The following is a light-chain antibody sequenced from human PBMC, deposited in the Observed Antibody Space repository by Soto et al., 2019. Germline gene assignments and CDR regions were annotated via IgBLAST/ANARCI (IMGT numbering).Light chain of an antibody. V-gene: IGKV1-39*01. J-gene: IGKJ5*01. CDR2: AAS. CDR3: QQSYSTPLIT. CDR1: QSISSY. Sequence: DLQMTQSPSSLSASVGDRVSITCRASQSISSYLNWYQQKPGKAPNLLIHAASSLQSGVPARFSGSGSGTDFTLTISSLQPEDFATYYCQQSYSTPLITFGQGTRLEIK.